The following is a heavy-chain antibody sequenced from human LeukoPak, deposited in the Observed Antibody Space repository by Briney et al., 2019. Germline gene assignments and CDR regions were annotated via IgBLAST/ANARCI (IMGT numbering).Heavy chain of an antibody. CDR2: VDPEDGET. D-gene: IGHD1-7*01. CDR3: ATGRTTGTTSFDY. Sequence: ASVKVSCKVSGYTFTDYYMHWVQQAPGKGREWVGRVDPEDGETIYAEKFQGRDTITSNTSTDTAFVDLISLRSDVTAVYYCATGRTTGTTSFDYWGQGTLVTVSS. V-gene: IGHV1-69-2*01. CDR1: GYTFTDYY. J-gene: IGHJ4*02.